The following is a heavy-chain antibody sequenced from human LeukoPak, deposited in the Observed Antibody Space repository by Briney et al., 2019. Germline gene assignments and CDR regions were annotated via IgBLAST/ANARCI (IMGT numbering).Heavy chain of an antibody. CDR3: ASGSIAAATFYFRFDY. V-gene: IGHV4-38-2*02. Sequence: SETLSLTCTVSGYSISSGYYWGWIRQPPGKGLEWIGSIYHSGSTYYNPSLKSRVTISVDTSKNQFSLKLSSVTAADTAVYYCASGSIAAATFYFRFDYWGQGTLVTVSS. CDR1: GYSISSGYY. J-gene: IGHJ4*02. D-gene: IGHD6-13*01. CDR2: IYHSGST.